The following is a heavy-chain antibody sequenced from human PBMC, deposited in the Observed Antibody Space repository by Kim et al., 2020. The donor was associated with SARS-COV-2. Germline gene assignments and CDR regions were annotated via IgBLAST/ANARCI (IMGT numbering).Heavy chain of an antibody. CDR3: AKCHGPGTHKEYAFDV. Sequence: GGSLRLSCAASGFTFNNFAMTWVRQAPGKGLEWVSIIWGGGDTTHYADSVKGRFTISRDNSKNTVFLQMNSLRAEDTAVYYCAKCHGPGTHKEYAFDVWGQGTILTVSS. CDR1: GFTFNNFA. J-gene: IGHJ3*01. CDR2: IWGGGDTT. D-gene: IGHD3-10*01. V-gene: IGHV3-23*01.